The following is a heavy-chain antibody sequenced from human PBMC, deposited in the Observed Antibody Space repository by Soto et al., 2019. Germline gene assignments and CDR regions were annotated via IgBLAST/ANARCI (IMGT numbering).Heavy chain of an antibody. D-gene: IGHD2-2*01. CDR2: IYYNGNT. CDR1: GGAIISGGHY. Sequence: SETLSLTCSVSGGAIISGGHYWSWIRQHPGKGLEWIGYIYYNGNTYYNPSLKSRVTISVDTSTNQFSLKLSSVTAGDTAVYYCAGERLADQDYYGLDVWGQGTTVTVSS. V-gene: IGHV4-31*03. J-gene: IGHJ6*02. CDR3: AGERLADQDYYGLDV.